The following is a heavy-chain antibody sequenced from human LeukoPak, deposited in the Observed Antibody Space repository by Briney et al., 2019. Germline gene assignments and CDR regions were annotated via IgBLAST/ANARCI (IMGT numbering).Heavy chain of an antibody. Sequence: SVKVSCKASGGTFSSYAISWXXXXPGQXXEWMGGXIPIFGTAXXXXKFQGRXXXXADESTSTAYMELSSLRSEDTAVYYCAREDYGYAFDIWGQGTMVTVSS. D-gene: IGHD4-17*01. V-gene: IGHV1-69*01. CDR1: GGTFSSYA. CDR2: XIPIFGTA. J-gene: IGHJ3*02. CDR3: AREDYGYAFDI.